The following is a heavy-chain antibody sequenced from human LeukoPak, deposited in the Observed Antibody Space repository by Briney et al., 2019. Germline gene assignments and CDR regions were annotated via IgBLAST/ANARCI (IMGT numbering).Heavy chain of an antibody. CDR3: ARSGGSGSYLSWFDP. J-gene: IGHJ5*02. CDR2: MYYSGST. V-gene: IGHV4-59*01. CDR1: GVSISGYY. Sequence: SETLSLTCTVSGVSISGYYWSWIRQPPGKGLEFIGYMYYSGSTNYNPSLKSRVTISVDTSKNQFSLKLSSVTAADTAVYYCARSGGSGSYLSWFDPWGQGTLVTVSS. D-gene: IGHD3-10*01.